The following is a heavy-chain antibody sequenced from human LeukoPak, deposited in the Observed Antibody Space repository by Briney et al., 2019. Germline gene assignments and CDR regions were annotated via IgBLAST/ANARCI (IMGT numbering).Heavy chain of an antibody. V-gene: IGHV4-39*02. CDR1: GGSITNPTYH. Sequence: SETLSLTCTVSGGSITNPTYHWGWVRQPPGKGLEWIGSIYHNGNSYYNLDLKSRLTLSIDTSNNQFSLKLESVTAADTAVYYCTSEYSSSPAYWGQGTLVTVSS. J-gene: IGHJ4*02. CDR2: IYHNGNS. CDR3: TSEYSSSPAY. D-gene: IGHD6-6*01.